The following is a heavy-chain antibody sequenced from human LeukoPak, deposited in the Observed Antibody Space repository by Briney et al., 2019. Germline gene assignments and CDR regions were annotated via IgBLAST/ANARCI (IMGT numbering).Heavy chain of an antibody. Sequence: ASVTLSCKVSGYTLTELSMHWVRQAPGKGLEWMGGFDPEDGETIYAQKFQGRVTMTEDTSTDTAYMELSSLRSEDTAVYYCATFPIAVAGTRLHYWGQGTLVTVSS. V-gene: IGHV1-24*01. CDR3: ATFPIAVAGTRLHY. CDR1: GYTLTELS. D-gene: IGHD6-19*01. CDR2: FDPEDGET. J-gene: IGHJ4*02.